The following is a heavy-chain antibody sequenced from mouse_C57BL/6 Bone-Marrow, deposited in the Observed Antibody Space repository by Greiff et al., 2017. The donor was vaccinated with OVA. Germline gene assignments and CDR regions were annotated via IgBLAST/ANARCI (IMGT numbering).Heavy chain of an antibody. Sequence: QVQLKESGAELARPGASVKLSCKASGYTFTSYGISWVKQRTGQGLEWIGAIYPRSGNTYYNEKFKGKATLTAAESSSTAYMELRSLTSEDSAVYFCARGGFITTVVALYYYAMDYWGQGTSVTVSS. V-gene: IGHV1-81*01. D-gene: IGHD1-1*01. CDR3: ARGGFITTVVALYYYAMDY. J-gene: IGHJ4*01. CDR1: GYTFTSYG. CDR2: IYPRSGNT.